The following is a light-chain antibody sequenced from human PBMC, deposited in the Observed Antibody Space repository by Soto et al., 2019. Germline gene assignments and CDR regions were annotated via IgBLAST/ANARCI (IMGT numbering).Light chain of an antibody. J-gene: IGKJ2*01. V-gene: IGKV4-1*01. Sequence: DIVMTQSPDSLAVSLGERATINCKSSQTVLHSSTNKNFLAWYQQKPGQPPTLLISCASTRESGVPDRFSGSGSGTDFTLTISRLQAEGVAVYFCQQYYRTPYTFGQGTKVDIK. CDR3: QQYYRTPYT. CDR1: QTVLHSSTNKNF. CDR2: CAS.